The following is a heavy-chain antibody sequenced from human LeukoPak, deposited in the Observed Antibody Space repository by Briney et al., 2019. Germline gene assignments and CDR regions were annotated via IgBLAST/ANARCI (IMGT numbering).Heavy chain of an antibody. CDR2: INHSGST. V-gene: IGHV4-34*01. J-gene: IGHJ6*03. D-gene: IGHD1-26*01. CDR3: ARFKGPTAYYYYYMDV. CDR1: GGSFSGYY. Sequence: SETLSLTCAVYGGSFSGYYWSWIRQPPGKGLEWIGEINHSGSTNYNPSLKSRVTISVDTSKNQFSLKLSSVTAADTAVYYCARFKGPTAYYYYYMDVWGKGTTVTVSS.